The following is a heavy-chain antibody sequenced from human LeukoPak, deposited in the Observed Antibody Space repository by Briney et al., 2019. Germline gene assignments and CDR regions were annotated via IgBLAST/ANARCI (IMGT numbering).Heavy chain of an antibody. CDR2: ISYDGSNK. CDR1: GFTFSSYA. D-gene: IGHD3-3*02. Sequence: GGSLRLSCAASGFTFSSYAMHWVRQAPGKGLEWVAVISYDGSNKYYADSVKGRFTISRDNSKNTLYLQMNSLRAEDTAVYYCAREARHWDYWGQGTLVTVSS. V-gene: IGHV3-30-3*01. CDR3: AREARHWDY. J-gene: IGHJ4*02.